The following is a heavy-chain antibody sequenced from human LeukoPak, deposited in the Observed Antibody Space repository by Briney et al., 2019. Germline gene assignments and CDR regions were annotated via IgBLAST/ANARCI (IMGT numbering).Heavy chain of an antibody. V-gene: IGHV3-33*08. D-gene: IGHD2/OR15-2a*01. J-gene: IGHJ4*02. CDR2: IWYDGSNK. CDR3: ARELSPAVKFYFDS. Sequence: PGGSLRLSCAASGFTFSNYAMHWVRQAPGKGLEWVAFIWYDGSNKYYADSVKGRFTISRDNSKNTVYLQMNSLRVEDTAVYYCARELSPAVKFYFDSWGQGTQVTVSS. CDR1: GFTFSNYA.